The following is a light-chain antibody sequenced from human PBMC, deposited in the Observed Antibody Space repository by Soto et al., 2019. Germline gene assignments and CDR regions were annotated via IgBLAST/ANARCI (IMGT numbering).Light chain of an antibody. V-gene: IGKV1-39*01. CDR3: QQTYGAHRT. J-gene: IGKJ1*01. CDR2: AAS. CDR1: QSINTY. Sequence: IQVTQSPSSLSASVGDRVTITCRASQSINTYLSWYQQKPGRAPKQLINAASSLQTGVPSRFSGSGSGTDFTLTISSLQPEDFATYYCQQTYGAHRTFGQGNKVDI.